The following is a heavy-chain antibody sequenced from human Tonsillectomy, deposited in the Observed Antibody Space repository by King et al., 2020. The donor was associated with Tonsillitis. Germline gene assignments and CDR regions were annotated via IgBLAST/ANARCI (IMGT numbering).Heavy chain of an antibody. CDR1: GYTLTELS. Sequence: QLVQSGAEVKKPGASVKVSCKVSGYTLTELSMHWVRQAPGKGLEWMGGFDPEDGETIYAQKFQGRVTMTEDTSTDTAYMELSSLRSEDTAVYYCATASDYGSGSYMGAINYYYYYGMDVWGQGTTVTVSS. CDR3: ATASDYGSGSYMGAINYYYYYGMDV. D-gene: IGHD3-10*01. CDR2: FDPEDGET. J-gene: IGHJ6*02. V-gene: IGHV1-24*01.